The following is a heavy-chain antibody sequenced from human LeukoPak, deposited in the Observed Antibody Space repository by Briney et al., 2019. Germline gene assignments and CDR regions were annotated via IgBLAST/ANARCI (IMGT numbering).Heavy chain of an antibody. J-gene: IGHJ6*02. V-gene: IGHV3-23*01. D-gene: IGHD3-10*01. Sequence: SGSGSSTYYADSVKGRFTISRDNSKNTLYLQMNSLRAEDTAVYYCAKDRGSAAHYGMDVWGQGTTVTVSS. CDR3: AKDRGSAAHYGMDV. CDR2: SGSGSST.